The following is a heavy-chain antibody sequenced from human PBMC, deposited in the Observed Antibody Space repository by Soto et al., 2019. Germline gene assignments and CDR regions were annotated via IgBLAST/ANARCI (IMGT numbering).Heavy chain of an antibody. CDR1: GYTLLELS. D-gene: IGHD1-1*01. Sequence: ASVKVSCKLSGYTLLELSIHWVRQAPGKGLEWMGGYDPEDAKTIYAQKSQSRVIMTEDTSTNTAYLEVRGLRYEDTAVYYCASQNWRWREQFDHWGQGTLITVSS. V-gene: IGHV1-24*01. CDR3: ASQNWRWREQFDH. CDR2: YDPEDAKT. J-gene: IGHJ4*02.